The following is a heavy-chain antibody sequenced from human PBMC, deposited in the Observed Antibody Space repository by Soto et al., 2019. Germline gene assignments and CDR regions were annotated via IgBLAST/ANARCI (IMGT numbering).Heavy chain of an antibody. D-gene: IGHD3-3*01. J-gene: IGHJ5*02. V-gene: IGHV4-31*03. CDR3: ARDGAAYYDFWSGYVNWFDP. CDR1: GGSISSGGYY. CDR2: IYYSGST. Sequence: PSETLSLTCTVSGGSISSGGYYWSWIRQHPGKGLEWIGYIYYSGSTYYNPSLKSRVTISVDTSKNQFSLKLSSVTAADTAVYYCARDGAAYYDFWSGYVNWFDPWGQGTLVTVSS.